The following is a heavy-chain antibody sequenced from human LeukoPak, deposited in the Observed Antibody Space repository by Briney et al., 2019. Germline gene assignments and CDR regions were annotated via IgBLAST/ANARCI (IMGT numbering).Heavy chain of an antibody. Sequence: SETLSLTCTVSGGSISSGGYYWSWIRQHPGKGLEWIGYIYYSGSTYYNPSLKSRVTISVDTSKNQFSLKLSSVTAADTAVYYCARLIVVVPAATFWFDPWGQGTWSPSPQ. CDR2: IYYSGST. J-gene: IGHJ5*02. CDR3: ARLIVVVPAATFWFDP. V-gene: IGHV4-31*03. CDR1: GGSISSGGYY. D-gene: IGHD2-2*01.